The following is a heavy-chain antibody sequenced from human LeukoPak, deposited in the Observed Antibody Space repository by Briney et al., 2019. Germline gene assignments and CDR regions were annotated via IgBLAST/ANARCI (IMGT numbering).Heavy chain of an antibody. Sequence: SEALSLTCAVYGGSFSGYYWSWIRQPPGKGLEWIGEINHSGSTNYNPSLKSQVTISVDTSKNQFSLKLSSVTAVDTAVYYCAREWYYYGSGSQNWFDPWGQGTLVTVSS. D-gene: IGHD3-10*01. V-gene: IGHV4-34*01. CDR3: AREWYYYGSGSQNWFDP. J-gene: IGHJ5*02. CDR2: INHSGST. CDR1: GGSFSGYY.